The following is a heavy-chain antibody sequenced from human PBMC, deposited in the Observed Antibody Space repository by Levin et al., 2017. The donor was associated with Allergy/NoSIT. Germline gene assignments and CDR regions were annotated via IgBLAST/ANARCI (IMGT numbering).Heavy chain of an antibody. Sequence: GGSLRLSCAASGFTFSDYHMSWIRQAPGKGLEWVSFIRNSGGSIYYADSVKGRFTISRDNAKNSLYLQMNSLRADDTALYYCARDLKASFEYVWWTCLAPSRDAFEIWGRGTMVA. CDR2: IRNSGGSI. J-gene: IGHJ3*02. CDR1: GFTFSDYH. D-gene: IGHD3-16*01. CDR3: ARDLKASFEYVWWTCLAPSRDAFEI. V-gene: IGHV3-11*01.